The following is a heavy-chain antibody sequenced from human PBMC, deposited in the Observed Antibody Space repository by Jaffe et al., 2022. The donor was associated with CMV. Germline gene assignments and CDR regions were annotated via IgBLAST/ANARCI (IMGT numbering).Heavy chain of an antibody. V-gene: IGHV4-59*01. CDR1: GGSISSYY. J-gene: IGHJ3*02. CDR3: ARAPVATHGRVDAFDI. Sequence: QVQLQESGPGLVKPSETLSLTCTVSGGSISSYYWSWIRQPPGKGLEWIGYIYYSGSTNYNPSLKSRVTISVDTSKNQFSLKLSSVTAADTAVYYCARAPVATHGRVDAFDIWGQGTMVTVSS. D-gene: IGHD5-12*01. CDR2: IYYSGST.